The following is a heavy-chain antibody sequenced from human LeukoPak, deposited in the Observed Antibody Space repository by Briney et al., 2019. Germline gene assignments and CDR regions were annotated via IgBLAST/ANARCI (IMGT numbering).Heavy chain of an antibody. Sequence: SSETLSLTCTVSGGSISSSSYYWGWISQPPGKGLEWIGRIYYSGSTYYNPFLKSRVTISIETSKHHSSLKLSSVTAADTAVYYCARVWELLGWFDPWGQGILVTVSS. J-gene: IGHJ5*02. D-gene: IGHD1-26*01. CDR2: IYYSGST. CDR3: ARVWELLGWFDP. CDR1: GGSISSSSYY. V-gene: IGHV4-39*07.